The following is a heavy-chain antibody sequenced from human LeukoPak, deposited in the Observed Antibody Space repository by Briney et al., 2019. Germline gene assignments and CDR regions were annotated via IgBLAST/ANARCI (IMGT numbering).Heavy chain of an antibody. V-gene: IGHV4-59*12. D-gene: IGHD2-21*01. CDR2: IYYTGSA. J-gene: IGHJ6*03. CDR3: ACGVPHSYYYKDV. Sequence: SETLSLTCTVSGDSINTYYWNWIRQPPGKGLECIAHIYYTGSASYNPSLKSRATISVDTPKNQFSLSLSSVTAADTAVYYCACGVPHSYYYKDVWGKGTTVAVSS. CDR1: GDSINTYY.